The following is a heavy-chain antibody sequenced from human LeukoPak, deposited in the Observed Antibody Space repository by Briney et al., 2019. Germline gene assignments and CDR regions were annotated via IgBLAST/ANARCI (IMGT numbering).Heavy chain of an antibody. CDR1: GGTFSSYA. Sequence: SVKVSCKASGGTFSSYAISWVRQAPGQGLEWMGRIIPILGIANYAQKFQGRVTMTEDTSTDTAYMELSSLRSEDTAVYYCATLGFLYWVDYFDYWGQGTLVTVSS. CDR3: ATLGFLYWVDYFDY. J-gene: IGHJ4*02. CDR2: IIPILGIA. D-gene: IGHD2-8*02. V-gene: IGHV1-69*04.